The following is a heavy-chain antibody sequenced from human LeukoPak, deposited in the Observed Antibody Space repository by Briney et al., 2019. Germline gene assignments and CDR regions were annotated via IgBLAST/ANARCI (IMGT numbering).Heavy chain of an antibody. CDR1: GYTFTDYY. D-gene: IGHD3-22*01. V-gene: IGHV1-2*02. CDR2: INTYSDNT. J-gene: IGHJ1*01. CDR3: ARDGVGYYDSSGYYYFQH. Sequence: GASVKVSCKASGYTFTDYYIHWLRQAPGQGLEWMGWINTYSDNTNYAQEFRGRVTMTRDTSISTAYMEVTRLQSDDTAVYFCARDGVGYYDSSGYYYFQHWGQGTLVTVSS.